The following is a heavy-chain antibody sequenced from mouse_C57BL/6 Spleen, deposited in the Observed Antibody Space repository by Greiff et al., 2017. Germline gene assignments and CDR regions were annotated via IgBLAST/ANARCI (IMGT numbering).Heavy chain of an antibody. V-gene: IGHV1-82*01. CDR1: GYAFSSSW. J-gene: IGHJ2*01. CDR3: ATYYDYGAHYFDY. D-gene: IGHD2-4*01. CDR2: IYPGDGDT. Sequence: QVQLQQSGPELVKPGASVKISCKASGYAFSSSWMNWVKQRPGKGLEWIGRIYPGDGDTNYNGKFKGKATLTADKSSSTAYMQLSSLTSEDSAVYFCATYYDYGAHYFDYWGQGTTLTVSS.